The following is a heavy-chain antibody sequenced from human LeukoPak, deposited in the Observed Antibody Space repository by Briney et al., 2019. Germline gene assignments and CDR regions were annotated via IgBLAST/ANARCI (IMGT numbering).Heavy chain of an antibody. CDR1: GFTFSSYA. J-gene: IGHJ6*02. Sequence: GGSLRLSCAASGFTFSSYAMSWVRQAPGKGLEWVSAISGSGGSTYYADSVKGRFTISRDNSKNTLYLQMNSLRAEDTAVYYCTRDANHYGGMDVWGQGTTVTVSS. V-gene: IGHV3-23*01. CDR3: TRDANHYGGMDV. CDR2: ISGSGGST.